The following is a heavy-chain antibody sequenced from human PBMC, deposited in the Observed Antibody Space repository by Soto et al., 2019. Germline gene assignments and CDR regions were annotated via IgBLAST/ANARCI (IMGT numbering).Heavy chain of an antibody. CDR3: ANLEAVAGPGVVDY. CDR2: ISGSGGST. Sequence: LRLSCAASGFTFSSYAMSWVRQAPGKGLEWVSAISGSGGSTYYADSVKGRFTISRDNSKNTLYLQMNSLRAEDTAVYYCANLEAVAGPGVVDYWGQGTLVTVSS. J-gene: IGHJ4*02. CDR1: GFTFSSYA. V-gene: IGHV3-23*01. D-gene: IGHD6-19*01.